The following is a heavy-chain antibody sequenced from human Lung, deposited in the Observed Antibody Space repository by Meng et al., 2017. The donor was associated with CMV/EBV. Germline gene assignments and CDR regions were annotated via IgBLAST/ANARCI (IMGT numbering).Heavy chain of an antibody. CDR1: GLTFSSYA. D-gene: IGHD6-13*01. Sequence: GGSXRLXCAASGLTFSSYAMHWVRKAPGKGLEWVAVISYDGSNKYYADSVRGRFTISRDNSKNTLYLQMNSLRAEDSAVYYWATDGGASSGTTPRGTWGQGTLVTVSS. CDR2: ISYDGSNK. J-gene: IGHJ5*02. CDR3: ATDGGASSGTTPRGT. V-gene: IGHV3-30*04.